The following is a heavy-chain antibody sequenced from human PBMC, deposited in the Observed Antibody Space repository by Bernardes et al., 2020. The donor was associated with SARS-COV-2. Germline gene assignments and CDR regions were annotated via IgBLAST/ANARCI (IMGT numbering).Heavy chain of an antibody. J-gene: IGHJ4*02. CDR3: ARDFGGASDY. CDR2: IEPDGSVI. D-gene: IGHD2-21*01. CDR1: GLSSYW. Sequence: GSLKLSCGASGLSSYWMHWVRQAPGKWLVWVSRIEPDGSVIDYADSVRGRFTISRDNAKDTLYLQMDSLTADDTAVYYCARDFGGASDYWGQGTLVTVSS. V-gene: IGHV3-74*01.